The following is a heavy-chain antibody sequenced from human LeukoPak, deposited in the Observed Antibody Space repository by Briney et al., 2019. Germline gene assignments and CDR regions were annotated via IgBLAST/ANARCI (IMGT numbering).Heavy chain of an antibody. D-gene: IGHD5-18*01. Sequence: SETLSLTCTVSGGSISSYYWSWIRQPPGKGLEWIGYIYYSGSTNYNPSLKSRVTISVDTSKNQFSLKLSSVTAADTAVYYCARLYSYGYVDYWGQGTTVTVSS. CDR3: ARLYSYGYVDY. V-gene: IGHV4-59*01. CDR1: GGSISSYY. CDR2: IYYSGST. J-gene: IGHJ4*03.